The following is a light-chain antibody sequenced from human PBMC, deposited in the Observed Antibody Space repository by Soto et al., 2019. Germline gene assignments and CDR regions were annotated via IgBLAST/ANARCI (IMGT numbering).Light chain of an antibody. CDR2: DVN. CDR1: SSDVGGYNY. CDR3: SSYAGSNGVV. J-gene: IGLJ2*01. V-gene: IGLV2-8*01. Sequence: QSVLTQPPSASGSPGQSVTISCTGTSSDVGGYNYVSWYQQHPGKAPKLMIYDVNKRPPGVPDRFSGSKSGNTASLTVSGLQAADEADYYCSSYAGSNGVVFGGGTKLTVL.